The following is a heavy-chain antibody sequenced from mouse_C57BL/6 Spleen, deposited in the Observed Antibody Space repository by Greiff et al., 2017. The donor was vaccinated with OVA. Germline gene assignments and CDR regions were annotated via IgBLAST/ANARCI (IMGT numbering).Heavy chain of an antibody. CDR2: IYPSDSEN. V-gene: IGHV1-61*01. Sequence: VQLQESGAELVRPGSSVNLSCKASGYTFPSYWMDWVKQRPGQGLEWIGNIYPSDSENHYNQKFKDKATLTVDKSSSTAYMQLSSLTSEDSAVYYCAREGSSGPFDYWGQGTTLTVSS. D-gene: IGHD3-2*02. J-gene: IGHJ2*01. CDR1: GYTFPSYW. CDR3: AREGSSGPFDY.